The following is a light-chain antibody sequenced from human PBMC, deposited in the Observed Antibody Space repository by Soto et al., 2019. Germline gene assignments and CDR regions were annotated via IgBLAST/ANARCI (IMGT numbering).Light chain of an antibody. Sequence: EIVLTQSPGTLSLPPGERATLSCRASQSVSSSYLAWYQQKPGQAPRLLIYGASSRATGIPDRFSGSGSGTDFTLTISRLEPEDFAVYYCQQYGSSQFTFGLGTKVDIK. V-gene: IGKV3-20*01. CDR1: QSVSSSY. J-gene: IGKJ3*01. CDR3: QQYGSSQFT. CDR2: GAS.